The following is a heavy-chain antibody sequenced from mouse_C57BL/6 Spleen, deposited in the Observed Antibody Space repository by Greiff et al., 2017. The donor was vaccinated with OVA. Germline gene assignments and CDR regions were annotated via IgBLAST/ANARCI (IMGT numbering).Heavy chain of an antibody. CDR3: ARSGYYGSSYYWYFDV. Sequence: EVKLVESGGGLVKPGGSLKLSCAASGFTFSDYGMHWVRQAPEKGLEWVAYISSGSSTIYYADTVKGRFTISRDNAKNTLFLQMTSLRSEDTAMYYCARSGYYGSSYYWYFDVWGTGTTVTVSS. D-gene: IGHD1-1*01. V-gene: IGHV5-17*01. CDR2: ISSGSSTI. J-gene: IGHJ1*03. CDR1: GFTFSDYG.